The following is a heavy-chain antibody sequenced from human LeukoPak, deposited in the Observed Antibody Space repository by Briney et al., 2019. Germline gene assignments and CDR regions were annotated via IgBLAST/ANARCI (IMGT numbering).Heavy chain of an antibody. Sequence: ASVKLSCKAAGFTFIDYCSHWVRQAPGHGPEWMGGIDLNNGATKYAPKFHGRVTTTRDTSINTAYMELSSLTSDDTAVYYCARDSTAAAGSSFDYWGQGTLVTVSS. CDR1: GFTFIDYC. J-gene: IGHJ4*02. CDR3: ARDSTAAAGSSFDY. CDR2: IDLNNGAT. V-gene: IGHV1-2*01. D-gene: IGHD6-13*01.